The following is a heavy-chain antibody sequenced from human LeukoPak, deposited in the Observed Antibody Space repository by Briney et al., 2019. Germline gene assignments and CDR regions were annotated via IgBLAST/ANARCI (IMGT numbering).Heavy chain of an antibody. CDR2: IRFDGTSE. Sequence: GGSLRLSCAASGFTFSNFGMHWVRQAPGKGLEWVAFIRFDGTSEFYADSVKGRFTISRDNSKNTLYLEMNSLRAEDTAVYYCERSPGFYWGQGTLVTVSS. CDR1: GFTFSNFG. J-gene: IGHJ4*02. V-gene: IGHV3-30*02. CDR3: ERSPGFY. D-gene: IGHD4-17*01.